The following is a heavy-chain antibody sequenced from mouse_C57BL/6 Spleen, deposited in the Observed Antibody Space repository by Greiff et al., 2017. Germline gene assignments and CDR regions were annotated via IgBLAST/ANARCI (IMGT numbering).Heavy chain of an antibody. Sequence: QVTLKESGPGILQPSQTLSLTCSFSGFSLSTFGMGVGWIRQPSGKGLEWLAHIWWDDDKYYNPALKSRLTISKDTSKNQVFLKIANVDTADTATYYGARLRHYGSSPYWYFDVWGTGTTVTVSS. CDR1: GFSLSTFGMG. D-gene: IGHD1-1*01. J-gene: IGHJ1*03. CDR3: ARLRHYGSSPYWYFDV. CDR2: IWWDDDK. V-gene: IGHV8-8*01.